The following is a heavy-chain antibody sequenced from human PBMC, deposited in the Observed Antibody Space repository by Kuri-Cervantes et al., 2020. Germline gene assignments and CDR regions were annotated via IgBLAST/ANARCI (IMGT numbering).Heavy chain of an antibody. CDR1: GFTFSSYD. Sequence: LRPSFAASGFTFSSYDMHWVRQPPGKGLEWIGEINHSGSTNYNPSLKSRVTISVDTSKNQFSLKLSSVTAADTAVYYCARVSRWGDDSSGYRPSDRWGQGTLVTVSS. D-gene: IGHD3-22*01. CDR2: INHSGST. J-gene: IGHJ5*02. CDR3: ARVSRWGDDSSGYRPSDR. V-gene: IGHV4-34*01.